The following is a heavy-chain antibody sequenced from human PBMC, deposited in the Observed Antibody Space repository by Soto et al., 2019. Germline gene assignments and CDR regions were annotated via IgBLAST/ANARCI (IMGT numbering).Heavy chain of an antibody. CDR3: ARGATIFGVVDTYYYMDV. Sequence: ASVKVSCKASGYTFTGYYMHWVRQAPGQGLEWMGWINPNSGGTNYAQKFQGWVTMTRDTSISTAYMELSRLRSDDTAVYYRARGATIFGVVDTYYYMDVWGKGTTVTVSS. CDR2: INPNSGGT. J-gene: IGHJ6*03. D-gene: IGHD3-3*01. CDR1: GYTFTGYY. V-gene: IGHV1-2*04.